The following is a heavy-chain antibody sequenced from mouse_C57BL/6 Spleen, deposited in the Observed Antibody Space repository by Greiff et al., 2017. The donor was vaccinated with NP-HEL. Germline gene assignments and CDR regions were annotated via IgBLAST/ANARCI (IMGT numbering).Heavy chain of an antibody. J-gene: IGHJ3*01. CDR3: AREEGLRGFAY. D-gene: IGHD1-1*01. V-gene: IGHV3-6*01. Sequence: EVQLQESGPGLVKPSQSLSLTCSVTGYSITSGYYWNWIRQFPGNKLEWMGYISYDGSNNYNPSLKNRISITRDTSNNQFFLKLNSVTTEDTATYYCAREEGLRGFAYWGQGTLVTVSA. CDR2: ISYDGSN. CDR1: GYSITSGYY.